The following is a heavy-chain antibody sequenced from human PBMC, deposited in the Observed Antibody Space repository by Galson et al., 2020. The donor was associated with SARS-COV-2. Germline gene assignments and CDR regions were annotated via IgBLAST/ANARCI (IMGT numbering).Heavy chain of an antibody. CDR1: GFTFSSYG. D-gene: IGHD4-17*01. J-gene: IGHJ5*01. CDR3: ARGNYGGNSNGFDS. CDR2: LWYDGSNQ. Sequence: GGSLRFSCAASGFTFSSYGMHWVRQAPGKGLEWVAALWYDGSNQYYADSVKGRCTSSRDNSKNTLYLQMNSLRAEDTAVYSCARGNYGGNSNGFDSLGQGTLGTIS. V-gene: IGHV3-33*01.